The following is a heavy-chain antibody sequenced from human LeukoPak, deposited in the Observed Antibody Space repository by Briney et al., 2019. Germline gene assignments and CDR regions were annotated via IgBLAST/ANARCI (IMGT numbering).Heavy chain of an antibody. J-gene: IGHJ4*02. CDR2: INPNSGGT. V-gene: IGHV1-2*02. D-gene: IGHD5-24*01. CDR1: GYTFTGYY. Sequence: ASVKVSCKASGYTFTGYYMHWVRQAPGQGLEWMGWINPNSGGTNYAQKFQGRVTMTRDTSISTAYMELSRLRSDDTAVYYCARAPETIIGFDYWGQGTLVSVSS. CDR3: ARAPETIIGFDY.